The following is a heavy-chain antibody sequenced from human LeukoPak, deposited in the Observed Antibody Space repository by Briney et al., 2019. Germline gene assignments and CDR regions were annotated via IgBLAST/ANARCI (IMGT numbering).Heavy chain of an antibody. Sequence: SVKVSRKTSGFTFSTSAVQWVRQARGQRLEWIGWIIVASGQTKYAQSLQGRITITRDMSTSTAYMELSSLGSEDTAVYYCARDGGSSWIIPFDYWGQGTLVTVSS. V-gene: IGHV1-58*01. CDR1: GFTFSTSA. J-gene: IGHJ4*02. D-gene: IGHD6-13*01. CDR3: ARDGGSSWIIPFDY. CDR2: IIVASGQT.